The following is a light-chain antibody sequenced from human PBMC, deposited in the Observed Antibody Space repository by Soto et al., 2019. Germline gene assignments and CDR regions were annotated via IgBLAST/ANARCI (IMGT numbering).Light chain of an antibody. CDR3: QQYDNWFPIT. Sequence: IVMTQSPGTLSVSPGGRATLSCRASQSVGSNLAWYQQRPGQPPRLLIYAASTRPTGIPARFSGGGSGTEFTLTISSLQSEDSAVYYCQQYDNWFPITFGGGTKVEIK. CDR1: QSVGSN. CDR2: AAS. V-gene: IGKV3-15*01. J-gene: IGKJ4*01.